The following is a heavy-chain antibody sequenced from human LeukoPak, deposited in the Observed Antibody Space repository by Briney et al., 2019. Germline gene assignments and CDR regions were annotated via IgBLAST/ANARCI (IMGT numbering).Heavy chain of an antibody. CDR3: ARDGVSYYYYMDV. CDR2: IYSGGST. D-gene: IGHD3-16*01. CDR1: GFTFSDYE. J-gene: IGHJ6*03. Sequence: HPGGSLRLSCTGSGFTFSDYEMSWVRQAPGKGLEWVSVIYSGGSTYYADSVKGRFTISRDNSKNTLYLQMNSLRAEDTAVYYCARDGVSYYYYMDVWGKGTTVTVSS. V-gene: IGHV3-66*01.